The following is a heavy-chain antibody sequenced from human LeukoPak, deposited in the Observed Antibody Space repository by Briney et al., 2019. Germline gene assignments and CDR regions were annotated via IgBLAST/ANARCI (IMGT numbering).Heavy chain of an antibody. J-gene: IGHJ4*02. CDR3: AKRGSLLWFGELLSEYYFDY. D-gene: IGHD3-10*01. V-gene: IGHV3-23*01. Sequence: PGGSLRLSCAASGFTFSSYAMSWVRQAPGKGLEWVSVISGSGGSTFYADSVKGRFTISRDNSKNTLYLQMNSVRAEDTAVYYCAKRGSLLWFGELLSEYYFDYWGQGTLVTVSS. CDR2: ISGSGGST. CDR1: GFTFSSYA.